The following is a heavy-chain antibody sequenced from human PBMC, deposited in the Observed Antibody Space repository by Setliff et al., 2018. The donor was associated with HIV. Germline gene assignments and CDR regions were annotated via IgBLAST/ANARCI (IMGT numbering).Heavy chain of an antibody. V-gene: IGHV3-21*05. Sequence: LRLSCAASGFTFSKYSLNWVRQAPGKGLEWVSYISSSSEYKYSADSVKGRFTISRDNAKNSLYLQMNSLRAEDTAVYYCARDPFLAQGFWSGYYSDYWGQGTLVTVSS. D-gene: IGHD3-3*01. CDR2: ISSSSEYK. J-gene: IGHJ4*02. CDR3: ARDPFLAQGFWSGYYSDY. CDR1: GFTFSKYS.